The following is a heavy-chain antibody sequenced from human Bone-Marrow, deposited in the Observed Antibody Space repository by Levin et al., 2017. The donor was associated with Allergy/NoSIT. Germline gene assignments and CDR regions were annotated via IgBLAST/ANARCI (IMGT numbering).Heavy chain of an antibody. D-gene: IGHD3/OR15-3a*01. V-gene: IGHV3-21*01. CDR3: ARRHIAIPGLGSYGMDG. J-gene: IGHJ6*02. Sequence: GGSLRLSCAASGFTFSSYSMNWVRQAPGKGLEWVSSISSSSSYIYYADSVKGRFTISRDNAKNSLYLQMNSLRAEDTAVYYCARRHIAIPGLGSYGMDGWGQGTTVTVSS. CDR1: GFTFSSYS. CDR2: ISSSSSYI.